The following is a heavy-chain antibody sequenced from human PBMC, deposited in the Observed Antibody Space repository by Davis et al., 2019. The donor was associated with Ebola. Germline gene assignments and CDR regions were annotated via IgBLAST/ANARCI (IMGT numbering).Heavy chain of an antibody. CDR1: GYTFTSYG. CDR3: ARESLGGIWSGYFGY. J-gene: IGHJ4*02. Sequence: ASVKVSCKASGYTFTSYGISWVRQAPGQGLEWMGWISAYNGNTNYAQKLQGRVTMTTDTSTSTAYMELRSLRSEDTAVYYCARESLGGIWSGYFGYWGQGTLVTVSS. CDR2: ISAYNGNT. V-gene: IGHV1-18*01. D-gene: IGHD3-3*01.